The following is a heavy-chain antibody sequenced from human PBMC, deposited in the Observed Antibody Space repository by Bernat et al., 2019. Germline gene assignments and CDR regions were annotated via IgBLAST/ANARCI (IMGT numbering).Heavy chain of an antibody. CDR1: GFTFSSYA. V-gene: IGHV3-30*18. Sequence: QVQLVESGGGVVQPGRSLRLSCAASGFTFSSYAMHWVRQAPGKGLEWVAVISYDENNKFYTDSVKGRFSISRDNSKNTLYLQMNSLRAEDTAVYYCAKDRALQLNFYYYGMDVWGQGTTVTVSS. CDR2: ISYDENNK. J-gene: IGHJ6*02. CDR3: AKDRALQLNFYYYGMDV. D-gene: IGHD1-1*01.